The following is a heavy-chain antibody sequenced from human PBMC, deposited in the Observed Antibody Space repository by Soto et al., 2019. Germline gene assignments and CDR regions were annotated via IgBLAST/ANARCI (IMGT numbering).Heavy chain of an antibody. V-gene: IGHV3-33*01. J-gene: IGHJ4*02. D-gene: IGHD1-26*01. CDR1: GFTFSSYG. CDR2: IWYDGSNK. Sequence: QVQLVESGGGVVQPGRSLRLSCAASGFTFSSYGMPWVRQAPGKGVEWVAVIWYDGSNKYYADSVKGRLTISRDNSKDTLYLQMNRLRAEDTAVYYCAREAFQEPFFDYWGQGALVTVSS. CDR3: AREAFQEPFFDY.